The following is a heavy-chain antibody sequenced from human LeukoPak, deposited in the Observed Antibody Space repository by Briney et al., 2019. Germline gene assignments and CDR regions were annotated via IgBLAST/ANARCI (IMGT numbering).Heavy chain of an antibody. J-gene: IGHJ4*02. CDR2: ISSSGSTI. D-gene: IGHD6-19*01. CDR1: GFTFSDYY. V-gene: IGHV3-11*01. Sequence: PGGSLRLSCAASGFTFSDYYMSWIRQAPGRGLEWVSYISSSGSTIYYADSVKGRFTISRDNAKNSLYLQMNSLRAEDTAVYYYARCLGSSGCHLDYWGQGTLVTVSS. CDR3: ARCLGSSGCHLDY.